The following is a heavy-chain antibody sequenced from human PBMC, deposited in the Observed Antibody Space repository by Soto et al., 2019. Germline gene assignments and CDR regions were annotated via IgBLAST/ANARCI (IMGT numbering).Heavy chain of an antibody. CDR1: GGSFTYT. V-gene: IGHV1-69*13. Sequence: SVKVSCKASGGSFTYTLSWVRQAPGQGLEWMGGIIPIFGTTNYAQKFQDRVTITADESTKTAYMELNTLTSEDTAVYYCARLHSHGTYGMDVWGQGTTVTVSS. CDR2: IIPIFGTT. D-gene: IGHD5-18*01. CDR3: ARLHSHGTYGMDV. J-gene: IGHJ6*02.